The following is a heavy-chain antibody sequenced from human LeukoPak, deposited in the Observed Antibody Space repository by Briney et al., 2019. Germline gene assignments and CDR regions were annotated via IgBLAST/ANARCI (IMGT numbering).Heavy chain of an antibody. CDR3: ARDIREVGATLYFDY. CDR1: GDSIRSHY. Sequence: PSETLSLTCTVSGDSIRSHYWSWIRQTPGRGLEWIGQIYYSATPNYNPSLKSRVTMSLDTSKNQFSLKLTSVTAADTAVYYCARDIREVGATLYFDYRGRGTLVTVSS. D-gene: IGHD1-26*01. V-gene: IGHV4-59*11. J-gene: IGHJ4*02. CDR2: IYYSATP.